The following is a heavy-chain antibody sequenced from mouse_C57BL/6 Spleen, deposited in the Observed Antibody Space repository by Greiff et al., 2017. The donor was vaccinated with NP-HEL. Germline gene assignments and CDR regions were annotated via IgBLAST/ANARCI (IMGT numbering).Heavy chain of an antibody. D-gene: IGHD1-1*01. CDR1: GYAFSSYW. J-gene: IGHJ3*01. CDR3: ARRFDYYGSSYRTWFAY. Sequence: QVHVKQSGAELVKPGASVKISCKASGYAFSSYWMNWVKQRPGKGLEWIGQIYPGDGDTNYNGKCKGKATLTADKSSSTAYMQLSSLTSEDSAVYFCARRFDYYGSSYRTWFAYWGQGTLVTVSA. CDR2: IYPGDGDT. V-gene: IGHV1-80*01.